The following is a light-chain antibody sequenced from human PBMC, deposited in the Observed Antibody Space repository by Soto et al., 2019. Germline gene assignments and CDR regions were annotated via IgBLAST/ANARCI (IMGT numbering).Light chain of an antibody. Sequence: DIQCTQSPSTLSGSVGYRVTTSWEASQTISSWLAWYKQKPGKAPKLLSYKASTLKSGVPSRVSGSGAGTEFTLTSSSLQPDDFATYYCQHYNSYSEAFGQGTKVDI. CDR3: QHYNSYSEA. CDR1: QTISSW. V-gene: IGKV1-5*03. J-gene: IGKJ1*01. CDR2: KAS.